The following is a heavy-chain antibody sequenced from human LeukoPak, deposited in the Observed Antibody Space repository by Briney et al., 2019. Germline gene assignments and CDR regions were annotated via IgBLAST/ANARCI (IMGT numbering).Heavy chain of an antibody. Sequence: PGESLKISCKGSGYTFTTYWIAWVRQMPGKGLEWMGIIYPGDSDFKYSPSLQGHVTISTDQSINTPYLQWSSLKASDTAMYYCLKTSGGNPRDAFHIWGQGTMVTVSS. CDR2: IYPGDSDF. V-gene: IGHV5-51*03. CDR3: LKTSGGNPRDAFHI. CDR1: GYTFTTYW. J-gene: IGHJ3*02. D-gene: IGHD2-8*02.